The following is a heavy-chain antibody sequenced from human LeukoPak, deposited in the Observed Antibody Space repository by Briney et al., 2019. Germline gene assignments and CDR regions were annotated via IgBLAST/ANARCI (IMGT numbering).Heavy chain of an antibody. CDR1: GFTLSNHW. J-gene: IGHJ4*02. V-gene: IGHV3-7*01. D-gene: IGHD3-10*01. Sequence: GGSLRLSCAASGFTLSNHWMIWVRQAPGKGLECVANIKQDGIETYYVDSVKGRFTISRDNAKNSLYLQMNSLRAEDTAVYYCARELAGHYYGSGSSFDYWGQGTLVTASS. CDR3: ARELAGHYYGSGSSFDY. CDR2: IKQDGIET.